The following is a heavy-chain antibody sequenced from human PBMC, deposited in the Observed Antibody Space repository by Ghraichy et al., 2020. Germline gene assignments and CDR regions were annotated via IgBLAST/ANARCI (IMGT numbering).Heavy chain of an antibody. CDR3: AHTGQNNGWDSWFDP. Sequence: SGPTLVKPTQTLTLTCTFSGFSLTATGVGVGWVRQPPGKALEWLGNIYWDDDKHYNPSLETRLTITKDTSKNQVVLRMTNMNPVDTATYFCAHTGQNNGWDSWFDPWGQGTQVTVSS. V-gene: IGHV2-5*02. CDR1: GFSLTATGVG. D-gene: IGHD6-19*01. J-gene: IGHJ5*02. CDR2: IYWDDDK.